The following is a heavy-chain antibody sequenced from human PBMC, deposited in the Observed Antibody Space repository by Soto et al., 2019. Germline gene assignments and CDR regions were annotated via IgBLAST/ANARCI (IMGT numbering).Heavy chain of an antibody. CDR1: DDSFTDYF. CDR2: INDIGRT. CDR3: ARDDKDYYYYMDV. V-gene: IGHV4-34*01. J-gene: IGHJ6*03. D-gene: IGHD3-22*01. Sequence: PSETLSLTCVVYDDSFTDYFWTWIRLSPGKRLEWIGEINDIGRTNYNPSLKSRVSISVDTSKNQVSLKLNSVTAADTAVYYCARDDKDYYYYMDVWGKGTTVTVSS.